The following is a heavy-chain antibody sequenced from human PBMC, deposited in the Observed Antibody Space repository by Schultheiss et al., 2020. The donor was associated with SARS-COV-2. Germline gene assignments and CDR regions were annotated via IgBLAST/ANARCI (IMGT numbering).Heavy chain of an antibody. CDR3: AREADCSSTSCPPAWGYYYGMDV. CDR2: ISSSGSTI. D-gene: IGHD2-2*01. V-gene: IGHV3-11*04. J-gene: IGHJ6*02. CDR1: GFTFSDYY. Sequence: GGSLRLSCAASGFTFSDYYMSWIRQAPGKGLEWVSYISSSGSTIYYADSVKGRFTISRDNAKNSLYLQMNSLRAEDTAVYYCAREADCSSTSCPPAWGYYYGMDVWGQGTTVTVSS.